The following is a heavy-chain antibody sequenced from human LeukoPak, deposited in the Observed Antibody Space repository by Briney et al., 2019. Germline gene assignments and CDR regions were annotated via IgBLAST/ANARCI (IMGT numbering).Heavy chain of an antibody. CDR2: IYYSGST. J-gene: IGHJ4*02. D-gene: IGHD3-22*01. CDR1: GGSISSHY. Sequence: SETLSLTCTVSGGSISSHYWSWIRQPPGKGLEWIGYIYYSGSTHYNPSLKTRVTISVDTSKNQFSLKLSSVTAADTAVYYCARVTDYYDSSGSVDYWGQGTLVTVSS. V-gene: IGHV4-59*11. CDR3: ARVTDYYDSSGSVDY.